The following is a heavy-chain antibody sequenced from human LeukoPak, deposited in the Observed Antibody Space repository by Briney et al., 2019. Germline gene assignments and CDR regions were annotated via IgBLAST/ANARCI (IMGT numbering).Heavy chain of an antibody. CDR2: ISAYNGNT. V-gene: IGHV1-18*01. Sequence: GASVKVSCKASGYTFTSYGISWVRQAPGQGLEWMGWISAYNGNTNYAQKLQGRVTMTTDTSTSTAYMELRSLRSDDTAVYYCASQKPIGYYYDSSGPPFDIWGQGTMVTVSS. CDR1: GYTFTSYG. J-gene: IGHJ3*02. CDR3: ASQKPIGYYYDSSGPPFDI. D-gene: IGHD3-22*01.